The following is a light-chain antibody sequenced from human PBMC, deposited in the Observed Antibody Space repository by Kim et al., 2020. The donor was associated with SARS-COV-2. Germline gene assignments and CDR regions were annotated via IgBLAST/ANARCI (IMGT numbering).Light chain of an antibody. V-gene: IGLV1-44*01. CDR3: AAWDDSLNGWV. J-gene: IGLJ3*02. Sequence: GQGVTISCSGSNSNIGSNSVNWYQQLPGTAPKLLIYSSNQRPSGVRDRFSGSKSGTSASLAISGLQSEDEADYYCAAWDDSLNGWVFGGGTQLTVL. CDR2: SSN. CDR1: NSNIGSNS.